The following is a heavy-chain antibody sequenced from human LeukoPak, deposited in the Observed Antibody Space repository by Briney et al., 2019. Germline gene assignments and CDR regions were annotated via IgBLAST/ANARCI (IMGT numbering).Heavy chain of an antibody. D-gene: IGHD6-13*01. V-gene: IGHV3-74*01. CDR2: INTDGSRT. J-gene: IGHJ4*02. CDR3: VRGVFSYTISWYYGDY. Sequence: GGSLRLSCAASGFTFSSYWMHRVRQAPGKGLVWVSRINTDGSRTNYADSVKGRFTVSRDNAKNTLYLQMNSLRAEDMAVYYCVRGVFSYTISWYYGDYWGQGALVTVSS. CDR1: GFTFSSYW.